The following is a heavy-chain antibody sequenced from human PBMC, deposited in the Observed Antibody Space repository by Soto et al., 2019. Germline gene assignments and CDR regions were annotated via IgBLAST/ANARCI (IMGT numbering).Heavy chain of an antibody. V-gene: IGHV1-58*02. CDR1: GFTLTTSA. D-gene: IGHD2-21*01. Sequence: SVKVSCKASGFTLTTSAMQWVRQARGQRLEWKGCIVVGSGNTNYAQKFQERVTITRDMSTSTAYMELSSLRSDDTAVYNCAETDRVEVWAFHIWGHGTLVTVSS. CDR2: IVVGSGNT. J-gene: IGHJ3*02. CDR3: AETDRVEVWAFHI.